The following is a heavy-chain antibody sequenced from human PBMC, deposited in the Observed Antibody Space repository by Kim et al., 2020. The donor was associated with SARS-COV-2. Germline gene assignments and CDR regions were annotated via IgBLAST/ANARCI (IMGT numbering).Heavy chain of an antibody. CDR2: ISYDGSNK. Sequence: GSLRLSCAASGFTFSIYGMHWVRQAPGKGLEWVAVISYDGSNKYYADSVKGRFTISRDNPKNTLYLQMNSLRAEDTAVYYCAKRDGSGSYYVDAWGQGTLVTVSS. D-gene: IGHD3-10*01. V-gene: IGHV3-30*18. CDR1: GFTFSIYG. J-gene: IGHJ5*02. CDR3: AKRDGSGSYYVDA.